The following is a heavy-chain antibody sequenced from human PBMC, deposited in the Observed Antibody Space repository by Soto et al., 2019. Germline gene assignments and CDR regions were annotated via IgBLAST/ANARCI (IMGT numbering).Heavy chain of an antibody. Sequence: SVGSLRLSCAASGFTFSSYAMHWVRQAPGKGLEWVAVISYDGSNKYYADSVKGRFTISRDNSKNTLYLQMSSLRAEDTAVYYCASSYDSSGYSDYWGQGTLVTVSS. CDR1: GFTFSSYA. J-gene: IGHJ4*02. D-gene: IGHD3-22*01. CDR2: ISYDGSNK. V-gene: IGHV3-30-3*01. CDR3: ASSYDSSGYSDY.